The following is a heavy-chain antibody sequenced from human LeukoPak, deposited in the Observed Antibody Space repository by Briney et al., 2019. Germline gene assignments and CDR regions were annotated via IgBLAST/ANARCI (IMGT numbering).Heavy chain of an antibody. V-gene: IGHV3-30-3*01. CDR3: AREDYGDYGFYFDY. J-gene: IGHJ4*02. CDR2: ISYDGSNK. CDR1: GFTFRNYV. Sequence: PGGSLRLSCAASGFTFRNYVIHWVRQAPGKGLEWVAVISYDGSNKYYADSVKGRFTISRDNSKNTLYLQMNSLRAEDTAVYYCAREDYGDYGFYFDYWGQGTLVTVSS. D-gene: IGHD4-17*01.